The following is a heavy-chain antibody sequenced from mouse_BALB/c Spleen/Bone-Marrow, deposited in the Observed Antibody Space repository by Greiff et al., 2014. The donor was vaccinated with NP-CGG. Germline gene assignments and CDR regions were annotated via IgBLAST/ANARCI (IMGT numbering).Heavy chain of an antibody. D-gene: IGHD1-1*01. J-gene: IGHJ1*01. CDR1: GFTFSSYG. V-gene: IGHV5-6-3*01. CDR2: INNNGGST. CDR3: ARVYGWYFDV. Sequence: EVQLVESGGGLVQPGGSLKLSCVASGFTFSSYGMSWVRQTPDKRLELVATINNNGGSTYYPDSVKGQLTISRDNAKNTLYLQMSSLKSEDTAMYYCARVYGWYFDVWGAGTTVTVSS.